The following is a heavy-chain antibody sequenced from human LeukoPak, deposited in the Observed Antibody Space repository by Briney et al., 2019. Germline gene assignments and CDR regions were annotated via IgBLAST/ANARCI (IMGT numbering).Heavy chain of an antibody. D-gene: IGHD6-13*01. CDR3: ILAAAGPAY. J-gene: IGHJ4*02. CDR2: IRGKADGETT. V-gene: IGHV3-15*01. CDR1: GLTFSNAW. Sequence: GGSLRLSCAASGLTFSNAWMTWVRQAPGKGPEWLGRIRGKADGETTDYAAPVKGRFTISRDDSKNILYLQMNSLTTEDTAVYYCILAAAGPAYWGQGALVTVSS.